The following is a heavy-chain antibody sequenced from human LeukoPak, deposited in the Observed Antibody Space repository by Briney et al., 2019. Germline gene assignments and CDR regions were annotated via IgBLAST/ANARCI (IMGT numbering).Heavy chain of an antibody. CDR2: INPNNGDT. V-gene: IGHV1-2*02. Sequence: ALVKVSCKAAGYTFTAFYFHWVRQAPGQGLECMGWINPNNGDTRYAQNFQGRVTMTRDTSITTVYLELSSLRSDDTAIYYCAREAGDNAYDFWGPGTMVTVSS. D-gene: IGHD1-14*01. CDR1: GYTFTAFY. CDR3: AREAGDNAYDF. J-gene: IGHJ3*01.